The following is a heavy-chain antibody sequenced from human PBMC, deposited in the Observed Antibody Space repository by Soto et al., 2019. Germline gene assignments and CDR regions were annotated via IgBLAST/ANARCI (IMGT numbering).Heavy chain of an antibody. D-gene: IGHD2-15*01. CDR3: ARGRSDSAASSCGRRMDV. CDR2: TFVTGAT. V-gene: IGHV4-61*01. Sequence: QVQLQESGPGLGKSSETLSLICFVSGEALGSGQSYWNWIRQAPGKGLEWIGQTFVTGATKYSASLKSRVTMSVDTSKSQISLTLTSVTSADSATYVCARGRSDSAASSCGRRMDVWGQGTTVTLSS. J-gene: IGHJ6*02. CDR1: GEALGSGQSY.